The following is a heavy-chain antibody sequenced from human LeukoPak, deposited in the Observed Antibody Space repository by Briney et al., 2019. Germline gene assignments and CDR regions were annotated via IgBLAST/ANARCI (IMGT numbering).Heavy chain of an antibody. CDR2: IYYSGST. CDR1: GFSISTGYY. D-gene: IGHD1-26*01. J-gene: IGHJ4*02. CDR3: ARHGRGGSYF. V-gene: IGHV4-38-2*02. Sequence: SETLSLTCTVSGFSISTGYYWGWIRQPPGKGLEWIGSIYYSGSTYYNPSLKSRVTISVDTSKNQFSLKLSSVTAADTAVYYRARHGRGGSYFWGQGTLVTVSS.